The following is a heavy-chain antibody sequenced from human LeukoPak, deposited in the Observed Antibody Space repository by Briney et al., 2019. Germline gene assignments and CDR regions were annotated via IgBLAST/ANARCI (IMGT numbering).Heavy chain of an antibody. V-gene: IGHV3-23*01. CDR2: ISGSAGST. CDR3: AKGYCRSTTCYSRFDP. CDR1: GFTFSSYA. J-gene: IGHJ5*02. D-gene: IGHD2-2*01. Sequence: GGSLRLSCVASGFTFSSYAMSWVRQAPGKGLEWVSAISGSAGSTFYADSVKGRFTISRDNSKSTLYLQMNSLRAKDTAVYYCAKGYCRSTTCYSRFDPWGQGTLVTVSS.